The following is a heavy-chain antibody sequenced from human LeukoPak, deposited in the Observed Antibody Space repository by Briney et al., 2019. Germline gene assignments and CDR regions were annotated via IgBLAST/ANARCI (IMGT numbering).Heavy chain of an antibody. D-gene: IGHD3-10*01. CDR2: IYTSGST. V-gene: IGHV4-4*09. J-gene: IGHJ4*02. Sequence: SEALSLTCTVSGGSISSYYWSWIRQPPGKGLEWIGYIYTSGSTNYNPSLKSRVTISVDTSKNQFSLKLSSVTAADTAVYYCARHAEYYGSGRIPFFWDYWGQGTLVTVSS. CDR1: GGSISSYY. CDR3: ARHAEYYGSGRIPFFWDY.